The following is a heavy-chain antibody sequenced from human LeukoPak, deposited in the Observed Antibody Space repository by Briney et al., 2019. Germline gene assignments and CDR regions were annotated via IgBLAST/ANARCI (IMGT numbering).Heavy chain of an antibody. J-gene: IGHJ6*03. Sequence: GGSLRLSCAASGFTFSDYYMSWIRQAPGKGLEWVSYISSSGSTIYYAGSVKGRFTISRDNAKNSLYLQMNRLRVEDTAVYYCARRSYRGVIIVYYYYYMDVWGKGTPVTVSS. V-gene: IGHV3-11*04. D-gene: IGHD3-3*01. CDR1: GFTFSDYY. CDR2: ISSSGSTI. CDR3: ARRSYRGVIIVYYYYYMDV.